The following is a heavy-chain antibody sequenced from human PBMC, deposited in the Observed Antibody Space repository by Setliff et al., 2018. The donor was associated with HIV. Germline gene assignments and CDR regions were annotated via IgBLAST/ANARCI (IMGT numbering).Heavy chain of an antibody. D-gene: IGHD3-16*01. CDR2: IYISGCT. CDR1: GGSITSYY. CDR3: ARGGGTGSFDY. J-gene: IGHJ4*02. Sequence: LSLTCTVSGGSITSYYWSCIRQPAGKGLEWFGRIYISGCTNYNPSFESRVTMSIDTSKNQFSLKLSSVTAADTALYYCARGGGTGSFDYWGQGTLVTVSS. V-gene: IGHV4-4*07.